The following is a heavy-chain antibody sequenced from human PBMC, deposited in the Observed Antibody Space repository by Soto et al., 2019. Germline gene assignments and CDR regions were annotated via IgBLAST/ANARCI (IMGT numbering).Heavy chain of an antibody. D-gene: IGHD6-19*01. V-gene: IGHV3-53*04. Sequence: EVQLVESGGGLVQPGGSLRLSCVASGFTVSSNYMSWVRQAPGKGLEWVSVIYSGGSTYYADSVKGQFTISRHNSKNPLYLPMNSLSAEDTAVYYCARASSVWYERYFDYWGQGTLVTVSS. CDR3: ARASSVWYERYFDY. J-gene: IGHJ4*02. CDR1: GFTVSSNY. CDR2: IYSGGST.